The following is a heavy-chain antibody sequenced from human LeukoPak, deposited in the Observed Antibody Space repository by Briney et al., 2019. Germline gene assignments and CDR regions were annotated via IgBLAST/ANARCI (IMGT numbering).Heavy chain of an antibody. CDR3: ARGQVPAARGYSWFDP. D-gene: IGHD2-2*01. CDR1: GWSFNDYY. J-gene: IGHJ5*02. Sequence: PSETLSLTCAVYGWSFNDYYWNWIRQPPGKGLEWIGEINARGDTNFNPSLKSRVTISVDTSKSQFSLRLTPMIAADTAVYYCARGQVPAARGYSWFDPWGQGTLVTVSS. CDR2: INARGDT. V-gene: IGHV4-34*01.